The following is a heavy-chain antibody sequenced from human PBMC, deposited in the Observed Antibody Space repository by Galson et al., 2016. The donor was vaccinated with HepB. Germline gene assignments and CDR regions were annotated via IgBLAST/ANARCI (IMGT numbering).Heavy chain of an antibody. J-gene: IGHJ4*02. D-gene: IGHD2-21*02. V-gene: IGHV5-51*01. Sequence: QSGADVKKPGESLKISCKGSGNSFTNYWIGWVRQMPGKGLEWMGIIYPGDSDTRYSPSFQGQVTISADKSISTGYLHWSSLKASDSAMYYCAGSSCSGDCYSPYFDYWGQGTLVTVSS. CDR1: GNSFTNYW. CDR3: AGSSCSGDCYSPYFDY. CDR2: IYPGDSDT.